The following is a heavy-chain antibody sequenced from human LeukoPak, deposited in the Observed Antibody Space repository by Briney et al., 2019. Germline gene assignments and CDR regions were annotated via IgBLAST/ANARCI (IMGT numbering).Heavy chain of an antibody. CDR2: ISAYNGNT. CDR3: AREVGSSSWYWGGTYNWFDP. V-gene: IGHV1-18*01. D-gene: IGHD6-13*01. CDR1: GYTFTSYG. Sequence: ASVKVSCKASGYTFTSYGISWVRQAPGQGLEWMGWISAYNGNTNYAQKLQGRVTMTTDTSMSTAYMELRSLRSDDTAVYYCAREVGSSSWYWGGTYNWFDPWGQGTLVTVSS. J-gene: IGHJ5*02.